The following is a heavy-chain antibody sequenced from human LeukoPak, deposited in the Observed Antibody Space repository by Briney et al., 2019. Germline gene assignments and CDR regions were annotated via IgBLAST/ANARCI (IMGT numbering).Heavy chain of an antibody. J-gene: IGHJ6*03. CDR1: GYTFTSYD. CDR2: MNPNSGNT. D-gene: IGHD1-26*01. V-gene: IGHV1-8*01. CDR3: ARGYSGSYWVNYYYYYYMDV. Sequence: GASVKVSCKAPGYTFTSYDINWVRQATGQGLEWMGWMNPNSGNTGYAQKFQGRVTMTRNTSISTAYMELSSLRSEDTAVYYCARGYSGSYWVNYYYYYYMDVWGKGTTVTVSS.